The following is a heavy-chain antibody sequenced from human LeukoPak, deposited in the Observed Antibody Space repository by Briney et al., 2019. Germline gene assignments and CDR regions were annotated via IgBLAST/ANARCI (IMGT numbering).Heavy chain of an antibody. Sequence: PSETLSLTCAVYGGSFSDYYWCWIRQPPGKGLEWIGEINHSGSTNYNPSLKSRVTISVGTSKNQFSLKLSSVTAADTAVYYCARADYDFWSGYFYWGQGTLVTVSS. V-gene: IGHV4-34*01. CDR1: GGSFSDYY. D-gene: IGHD3-3*01. CDR2: INHSGST. J-gene: IGHJ4*02. CDR3: ARADYDFWSGYFY.